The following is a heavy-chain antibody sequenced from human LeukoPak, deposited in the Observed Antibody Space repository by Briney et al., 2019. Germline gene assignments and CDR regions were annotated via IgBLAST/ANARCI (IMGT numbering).Heavy chain of an antibody. J-gene: IGHJ4*02. Sequence: GGSLRLSCAAFGFTFSSFGMHWVRQAPGKGLEWVASIRFDGSNEKYADSVKGRFTISRDNPKNTLYVQMNSLSDEDTALYYCAKGTAGIGVAGTFGYLDYWGQGTLVAVSS. CDR3: AKGTAGIGVAGTFGYLDY. CDR1: GFTFSSFG. CDR2: IRFDGSNE. V-gene: IGHV3-30*02. D-gene: IGHD6-19*01.